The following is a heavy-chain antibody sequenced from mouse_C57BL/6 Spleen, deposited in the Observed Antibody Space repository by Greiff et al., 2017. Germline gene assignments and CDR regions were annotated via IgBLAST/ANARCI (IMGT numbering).Heavy chain of an antibody. Sequence: VQLKESGPELVKPGASVKISCKASGYSFTDYNMNWVKQSNGKSLEWIGVINPNYGTTSYNQKFKGKATLTVDQSSSTAYMQLNSLTSEDSAVYYCARWGTTVVEAMDYWGQGTSVTVSS. D-gene: IGHD1-1*01. CDR1: GYSFTDYN. CDR3: ARWGTTVVEAMDY. V-gene: IGHV1-39*01. J-gene: IGHJ4*01. CDR2: INPNYGTT.